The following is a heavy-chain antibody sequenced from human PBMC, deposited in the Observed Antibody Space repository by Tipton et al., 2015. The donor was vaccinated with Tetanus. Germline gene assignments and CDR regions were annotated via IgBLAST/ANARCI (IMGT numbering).Heavy chain of an antibody. V-gene: IGHV3-21*04. CDR2: ITGSSSYI. CDR3: ARNYLSFGSLYAYFDY. J-gene: IGHJ4*02. D-gene: IGHD2-8*01. Sequence: GSLRLSCAASGFTFSSFGMTWVRQAPGKGLEWVSSITGSSSYIYYADSVKGRFTISRDVFKNTVDLQMNNLRAEDTAVYYCARNYLSFGSLYAYFDYWGQGSLVTVSS. CDR1: GFTFSSFG.